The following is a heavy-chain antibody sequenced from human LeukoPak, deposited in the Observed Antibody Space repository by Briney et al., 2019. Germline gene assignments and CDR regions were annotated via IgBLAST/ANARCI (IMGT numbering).Heavy chain of an antibody. J-gene: IGHJ4*02. CDR1: GFTFDAYA. CDR2: ISWNSGSI. Sequence: GGSLRLSCAASGFTFDAYAMHWVRQAPGKGLEWVSGISWNSGSIGYADSVKGRFTISRDNAKNTLYLQMNSLRAEDTAVYYCARDGYSFGHDFDYWGQGTLVTVSS. V-gene: IGHV3-9*01. D-gene: IGHD5-18*01. CDR3: ARDGYSFGHDFDY.